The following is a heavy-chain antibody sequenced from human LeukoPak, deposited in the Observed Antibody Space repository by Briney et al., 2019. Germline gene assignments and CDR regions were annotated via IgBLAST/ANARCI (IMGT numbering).Heavy chain of an antibody. CDR3: ARGLTTVTPRYFDY. D-gene: IGHD4-17*01. V-gene: IGHV4-30-4*08. CDR2: IFYSGST. Sequence: PSETLSLTCTVSGGSISSGNHYWTWIRQLPGKGLEWIGYIFYSGSTYYNPSLKSRVTISVDTSKNQFSLKLSSVTAADTAVYYCARGLTTVTPRYFDYWGQGTLVTVSS. J-gene: IGHJ4*02. CDR1: GGSISSGNHY.